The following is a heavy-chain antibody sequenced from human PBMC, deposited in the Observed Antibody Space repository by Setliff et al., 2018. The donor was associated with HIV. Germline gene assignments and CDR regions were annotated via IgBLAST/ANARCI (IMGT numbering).Heavy chain of an antibody. V-gene: IGHV1-3*01. Sequence: ASVKVSCKASGDTFTTYAMHWVRQAPGQRLEWMGWINGGNGNTKYSQEFQGRVSIARDTSASTAYMELSSLRSEDTAVYYCTRVRYGGTYDAFDVWGQGTMVTVSS. D-gene: IGHD1-26*01. J-gene: IGHJ3*01. CDR2: INGGNGNT. CDR3: TRVRYGGTYDAFDV. CDR1: GDTFTTYA.